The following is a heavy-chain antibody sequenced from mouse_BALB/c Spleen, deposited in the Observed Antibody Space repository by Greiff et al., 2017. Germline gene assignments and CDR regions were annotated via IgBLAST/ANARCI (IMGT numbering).Heavy chain of an antibody. CDR1: GFW. D-gene: IGHD3-3*01. Sequence: VKLMESGAELVRPGTSVKISCKASGFWLGWVKQRPGHGLEWIGDIYPGGGYTNYNEKFKGKATLTADTSSSTAYMQLSSLTSEDSAVYFCARSGGHAMDYWGQGTSVTVAS. CDR2: IYPGGGYT. CDR3: ARSGGHAMDY. J-gene: IGHJ4*01. V-gene: IGHV1-63*02.